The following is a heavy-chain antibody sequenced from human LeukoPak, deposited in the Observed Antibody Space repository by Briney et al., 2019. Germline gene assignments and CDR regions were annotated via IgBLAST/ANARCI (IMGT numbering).Heavy chain of an antibody. CDR1: GGTFGSYA. CDR3: ARDFRSIVVVPAAHIFDY. J-gene: IGHJ4*02. CDR2: IIPIFGTA. V-gene: IGHV1-69*01. Sequence: SVKVSCKASGGTFGSYAISWVRQAPGQGLEWMGGIIPIFGTANYAQKFQGRVTITADESTSTAYMELSSLRSEDTAVYYCARDFRSIVVVPAAHIFDYWGQGTLVTVSS. D-gene: IGHD2-2*01.